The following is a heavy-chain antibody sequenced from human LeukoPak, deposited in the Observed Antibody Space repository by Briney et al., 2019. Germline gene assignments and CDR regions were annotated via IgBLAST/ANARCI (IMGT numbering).Heavy chain of an antibody. V-gene: IGHV1-69*05. CDR1: GGTFSSYA. CDR3: ARGYSGYDGPLDY. CDR2: IIPIFGTA. D-gene: IGHD5-12*01. J-gene: IGHJ4*02. Sequence: SVQVSCKASGGTFSSYAISWVRQAPGQGLEWMGGIIPIFGTANYAQKFQGRVTITTDESTSTAYMELSSLRSEDTAVYYCARGYSGYDGPLDYWGQGTLVTVCS.